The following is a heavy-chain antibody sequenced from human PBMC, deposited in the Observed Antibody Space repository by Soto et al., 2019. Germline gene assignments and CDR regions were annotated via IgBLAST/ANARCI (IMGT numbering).Heavy chain of an antibody. Sequence: QVQRVQSGAEVKKPGASVKVSGKASGYTFTSYDINWVRQATGQGLEWMGWMNPNSGNTGYAQKFQGRVTMSRNTSISTAYMELSSLRSEDTAVYYCAREGGYSYGFDYWGQGTLVTVSS. V-gene: IGHV1-8*01. D-gene: IGHD5-18*01. CDR1: GYTFTSYD. J-gene: IGHJ4*02. CDR2: MNPNSGNT. CDR3: AREGGYSYGFDY.